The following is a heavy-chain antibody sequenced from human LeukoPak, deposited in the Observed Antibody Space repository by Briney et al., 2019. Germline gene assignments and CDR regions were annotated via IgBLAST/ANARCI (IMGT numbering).Heavy chain of an antibody. V-gene: IGHV3-30*18. CDR2: ISYDGSNK. J-gene: IGHJ4*02. Sequence: GGSLRLSRAASGFTFSSYGMHWVRQAPGKGLEWVAVISYDGSNKYYADSVKGRFTISRDNSKNTLYLQMNSLRAEDTAVYYCAKDLGSSWPYFDYWGQGTLVTVSS. CDR3: AKDLGSSWPYFDY. D-gene: IGHD6-13*01. CDR1: GFTFSSYG.